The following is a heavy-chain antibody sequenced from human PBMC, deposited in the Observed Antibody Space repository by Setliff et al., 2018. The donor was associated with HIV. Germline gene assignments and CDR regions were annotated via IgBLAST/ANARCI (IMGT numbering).Heavy chain of an antibody. CDR2: ISPNNGHT. CDR1: GYTFIDYF. J-gene: IGHJ4*02. Sequence: ASVKVSCKASGYTFIDYFMHWVRQAPGQGLEWMGWISPNNGHTNYAQKFQGRVTITTDESTSTAYMELSSLRSEDTAVYYCARHENPLPTTHLGYWGQGTLVTVSS. V-gene: IGHV1-2*02. CDR3: ARHENPLPTTHLGY. D-gene: IGHD1-1*01.